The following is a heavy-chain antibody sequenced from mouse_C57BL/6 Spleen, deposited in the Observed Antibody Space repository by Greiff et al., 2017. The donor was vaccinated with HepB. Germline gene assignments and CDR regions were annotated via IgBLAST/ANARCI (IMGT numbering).Heavy chain of an antibody. D-gene: IGHD2-4*01. J-gene: IGHJ4*01. CDR1: GYTFTSYG. CDR3: ARWDYDYDDYAMDY. Sequence: PLQQSGAELARPGASVKLSCKASGYTFTSYGISWVKQRTGQGLEWIGEIYPRSGNTYYNEKFKGKATLTADKSSSTAYMELRSLTSEDSAVYFCARWDYDYDDYAMDYWGQGTSVTVSS. CDR2: IYPRSGNT. V-gene: IGHV1-81*01.